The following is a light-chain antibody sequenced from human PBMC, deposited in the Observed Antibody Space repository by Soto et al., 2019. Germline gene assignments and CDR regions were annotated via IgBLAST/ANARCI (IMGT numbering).Light chain of an antibody. Sequence: QSALAQPRSVSGSPGQSVTISCTGTSSDVGGYNYVSWYQQRPGKAPKLMIYDVSKRPSGVPDRFSGSKSGNVASLTISGLQAEDEADYYCCSYTSDLTPYVFGTGTKVTV. CDR3: CSYTSDLTPYV. V-gene: IGLV2-11*01. CDR2: DVS. J-gene: IGLJ1*01. CDR1: SSDVGGYNY.